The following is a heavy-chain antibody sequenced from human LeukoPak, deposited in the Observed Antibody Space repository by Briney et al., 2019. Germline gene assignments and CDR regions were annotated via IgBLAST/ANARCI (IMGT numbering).Heavy chain of an antibody. CDR2: IYHSGST. CDR1: GGSISSGGYS. V-gene: IGHV4-30-2*01. CDR3: ARGEPAGDHGD. J-gene: IGHJ4*02. Sequence: PSETLSLTCAVSGGSISSGGYSWSWIRQPPGKGLEWIGYIYHSGSTYYNPSLKSRVTISVDRSKNQFSLKLSSVTAADTAVYYCARGEPAGDHGDWGQGTLVTVSS. D-gene: IGHD4-17*01.